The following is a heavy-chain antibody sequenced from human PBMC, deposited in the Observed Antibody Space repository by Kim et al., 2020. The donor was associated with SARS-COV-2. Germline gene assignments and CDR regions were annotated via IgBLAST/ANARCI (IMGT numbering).Heavy chain of an antibody. D-gene: IGHD6-13*01. CDR3: ARAAGYSSRGVDY. V-gene: IGHV1-2*02. Sequence: YSQKFQGRVTMTSDTSISTAYMELSRLRSDDTAVYYCARAAGYSSRGVDYWGQGTLVTVSS. J-gene: IGHJ4*02.